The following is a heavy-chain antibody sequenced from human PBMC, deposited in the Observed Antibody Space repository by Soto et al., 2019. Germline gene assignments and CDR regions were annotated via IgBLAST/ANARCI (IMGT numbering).Heavy chain of an antibody. CDR1: GYTFTTFW. Sequence: GESLKISCKGSGYTFTTFWIGWVRQLPGKGLEWMGIIYPGDSDTRYSPSFRGQVTISADKSITTVYLQWSSLKASDTAMYCCARLSHVYGDYAGAFDIWGQGTMVTVSS. CDR3: ARLSHVYGDYAGAFDI. CDR2: IYPGDSDT. J-gene: IGHJ3*02. V-gene: IGHV5-51*01. D-gene: IGHD4-17*01.